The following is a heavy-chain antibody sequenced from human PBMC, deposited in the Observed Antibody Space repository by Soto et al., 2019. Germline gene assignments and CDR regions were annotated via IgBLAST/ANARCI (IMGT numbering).Heavy chain of an antibody. CDR3: AKVAGPTGYYYMDV. D-gene: IGHD4-17*01. J-gene: IGHJ6*03. CDR1: GFTFRSYA. V-gene: IGHV3-23*01. CDR2: ISGSGGST. Sequence: GGSLRLSCAASGFTFRSYAMHWVRQAPGKGLEWVSAISGSGGSTYYADSVKGRFTISRDNSKNTLYLQMNSLRAEDTAVYYCAKVAGPTGYYYMDVWGKGTTVTVSS.